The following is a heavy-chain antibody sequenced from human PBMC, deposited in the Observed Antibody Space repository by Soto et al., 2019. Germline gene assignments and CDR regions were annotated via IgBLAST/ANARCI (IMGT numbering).Heavy chain of an antibody. CDR1: GFTFSSYW. D-gene: IGHD5-18*01. J-gene: IGHJ5*02. Sequence: GGSLRLSCAASGFTFSSYWMHWVRQAPGKGLVWVSRINSDGSSTSYADSVKGRFTISRDNAKNTLYLQMNSLRAEDTAVYYCARGLRGYSYGSQIWPRTFNWFDPWGQGTLVTVSS. V-gene: IGHV3-74*01. CDR3: ARGLRGYSYGSQIWPRTFNWFDP. CDR2: INSDGSST.